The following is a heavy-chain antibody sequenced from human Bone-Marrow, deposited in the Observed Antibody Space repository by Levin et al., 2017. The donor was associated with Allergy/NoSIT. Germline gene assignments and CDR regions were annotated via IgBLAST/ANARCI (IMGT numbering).Heavy chain of an antibody. J-gene: IGHJ4*02. V-gene: IGHV4-4*02. CDR1: GGSSSSNDW. Sequence: PSETLSLTCAVSGGSSSSNDWWCNWVRQPPGEGLEWIGEMSHGGFTKYNPSLKSRVTMSLDKSKYQFSLKLNSVTAADTAVYYCAQNEDKSIRSWGQGTLVTVSS. CDR2: MSHGGFT. D-gene: IGHD3-3*02. CDR3: AQNEDKSIRS.